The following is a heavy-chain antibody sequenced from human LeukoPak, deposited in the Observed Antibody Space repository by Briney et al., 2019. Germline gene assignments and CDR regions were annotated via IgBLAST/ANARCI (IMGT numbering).Heavy chain of an antibody. J-gene: IGHJ5*02. CDR3: ATHSKWNLMRSWFDP. V-gene: IGHV3-11*01. D-gene: IGHD1-1*01. CDR2: ITSDGSDF. Sequence: GGSLRLSCAASGFTFSHYHMSWIRQAPGKGLEWVASITSDGSDFYYADSVKGRFTISRDNAKNSLYLQMSSLRAEETAVYYCATHSKWNLMRSWFDPWGQGTQVIVSS. CDR1: GFTFSHYH.